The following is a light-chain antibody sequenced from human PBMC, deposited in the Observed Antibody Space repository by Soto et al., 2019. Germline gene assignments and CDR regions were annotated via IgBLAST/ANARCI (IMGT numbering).Light chain of an antibody. V-gene: IGLV2-14*03. CDR3: SSYTSSSTVV. J-gene: IGLJ2*01. CDR2: NVS. CDR1: SSDVGGYNY. Sequence: QSALTQPASVSGSPGQSIAISCTGTSSDVGGYNYVSWYQQHPGKAPKLIIYNVSNRPSGVSNRLSGSTSGNTASLTISGVQAEDEADYYCSSYTSSSTVVFGGGTKVTVL.